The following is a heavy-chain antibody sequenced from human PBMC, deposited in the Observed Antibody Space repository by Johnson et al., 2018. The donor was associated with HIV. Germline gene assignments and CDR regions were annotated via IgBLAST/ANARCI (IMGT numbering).Heavy chain of an antibody. CDR1: GFTFSSFW. CDR2: ISWNSGSI. Sequence: VQLVESGGGLVQPGGSLRLSCAASGFTFSSFWMTWVRQAPGKGLEWVSGISWNSGSIGYADSVKGRFTISRDNAKNSLYLQMNSLRAEDTALYYCAKVPVGAKGPVAFDIWGQGTMVTVSS. V-gene: IGHV3-9*01. CDR3: AKVPVGAKGPVAFDI. D-gene: IGHD1-26*01. J-gene: IGHJ3*02.